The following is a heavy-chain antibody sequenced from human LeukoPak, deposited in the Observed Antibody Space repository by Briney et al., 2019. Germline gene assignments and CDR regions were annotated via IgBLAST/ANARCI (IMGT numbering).Heavy chain of an antibody. CDR3: AKEAYYYDSSGYYPTKYFDY. D-gene: IGHD3-22*01. Sequence: GGSLRLSCAASGFTFSSYGMPWVRQAPGKGLEWVAFIRYDGSNKYYADSVKGRFTISRDNSKNTLYLQMNSLRAEDTAVYYCAKEAYYYDSSGYYPTKYFDYWGQGTLVTVSS. CDR2: IRYDGSNK. J-gene: IGHJ4*02. V-gene: IGHV3-30*02. CDR1: GFTFSSYG.